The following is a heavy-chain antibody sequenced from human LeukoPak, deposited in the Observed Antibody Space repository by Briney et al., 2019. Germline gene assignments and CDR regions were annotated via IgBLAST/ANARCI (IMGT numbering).Heavy chain of an antibody. CDR3: ARPLGSGWYVGELDY. Sequence: ASVKVSCKAFGYTFTSYGISWVRRAPGQGLEWMGWISAYNGNTNYAQKLQGRVTMTTDTSTSTAYMELRSLRSDDTAVYYCARPLGSGWYVGELDYWGQGTLVTVSS. CDR1: GYTFTSYG. V-gene: IGHV1-18*01. D-gene: IGHD6-19*01. CDR2: ISAYNGNT. J-gene: IGHJ4*02.